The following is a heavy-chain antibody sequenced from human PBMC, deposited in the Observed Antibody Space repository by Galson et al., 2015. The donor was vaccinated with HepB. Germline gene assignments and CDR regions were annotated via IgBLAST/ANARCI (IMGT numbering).Heavy chain of an antibody. Sequence: SLRLSCAASGFTFSSYGMHWVRQAPGKGLEWVAVIWYDGSNKYYADSVKGRFTISRDNSRNTLYLQTNSLRAEDTAVYYCARGEDFWSGPKGMDVWGQGTTVTVSS. CDR3: ARGEDFWSGPKGMDV. CDR2: IWYDGSNK. D-gene: IGHD3-3*01. V-gene: IGHV3-33*01. J-gene: IGHJ6*02. CDR1: GFTFSSYG.